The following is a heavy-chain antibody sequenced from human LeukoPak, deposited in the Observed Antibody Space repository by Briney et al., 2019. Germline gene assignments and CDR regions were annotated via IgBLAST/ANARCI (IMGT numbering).Heavy chain of an antibody. CDR1: GFTFSTYG. CDR2: IRYDGSNK. D-gene: IGHD3-3*01. Sequence: GGSLRLSCAASGFTFSTYGMHWVRQAPGKGLEWVAFIRYDGSNKYYADSVKGRFTISRDNSKNTLYLQMNSLRAEDTAVYYCAKAAIFGVAPHDAFDIWGQGTMVTVSS. CDR3: AKAAIFGVAPHDAFDI. J-gene: IGHJ3*02. V-gene: IGHV3-30*02.